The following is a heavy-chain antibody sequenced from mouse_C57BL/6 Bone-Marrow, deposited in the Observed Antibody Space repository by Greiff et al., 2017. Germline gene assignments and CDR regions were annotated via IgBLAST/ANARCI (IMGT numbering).Heavy chain of an antibody. CDR2: IDPSDSYT. CDR1: GYTFTSYW. V-gene: IGHV1-69*01. CDR3: ARERLSGYFDV. J-gene: IGHJ1*03. Sequence: QVQLKESGAELVMPGASVKLSCKASGYTFTSYWMHWVKQRPGQGLEWIGEIDPSDSYTNYNQKFKGKSTLTVAKSSSTAYMQLSSLTSEDSAVYYCARERLSGYFDVWGTGTTVTVSS. D-gene: IGHD2-2*01.